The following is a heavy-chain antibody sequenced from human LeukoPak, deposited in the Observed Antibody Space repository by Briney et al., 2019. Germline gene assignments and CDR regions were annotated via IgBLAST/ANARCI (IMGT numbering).Heavy chain of an antibody. J-gene: IGHJ3*02. CDR1: GFTFSNYV. CDR3: AKDGRVRSYGSGVHAFDI. V-gene: IGHV3-23*01. D-gene: IGHD5-18*01. Sequence: TGGSLRLSCAASGFTFSNYVMNWVRQAPGKGLEWVSGISGSGGSTYYADSVKGRFTISRDNSKDTLYLQMNSLRAEDTAVYYCAKDGRVRSYGSGVHAFDIWGQGTMVTVSS. CDR2: ISGSGGST.